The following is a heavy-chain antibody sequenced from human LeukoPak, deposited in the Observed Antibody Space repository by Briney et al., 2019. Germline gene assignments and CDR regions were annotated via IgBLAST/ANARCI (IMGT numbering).Heavy chain of an antibody. Sequence: PGGSLRLSCAASGFTFNIYAMNWVRQAPGKGLEWVSAMSGSGGSTYYADSVKGRFTISRDNSKNTLYLQMNSQRAEDTAVYYCAKGGLRGSFDPWGQGTLVTVSS. CDR2: MSGSGGST. CDR1: GFTFNIYA. CDR3: AKGGLRGSFDP. V-gene: IGHV3-23*01. J-gene: IGHJ5*02.